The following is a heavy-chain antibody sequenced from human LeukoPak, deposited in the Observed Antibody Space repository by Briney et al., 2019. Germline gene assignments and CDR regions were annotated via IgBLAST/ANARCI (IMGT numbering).Heavy chain of an antibody. J-gene: IGHJ3*02. Sequence: GGSLRLSCAASGFTFNDYGMRWVRQAPGKGLEWVSGIRWNSGSISYADSVKGRFTISRDNAKNSLYLQMNSLRAEDTALYYCAKDIAYSSSSNDSFDIWGQGTMVTVSS. CDR3: AKDIAYSSSSNDSFDI. V-gene: IGHV3-9*01. CDR2: IRWNSGSI. CDR1: GFTFNDYG. D-gene: IGHD6-13*01.